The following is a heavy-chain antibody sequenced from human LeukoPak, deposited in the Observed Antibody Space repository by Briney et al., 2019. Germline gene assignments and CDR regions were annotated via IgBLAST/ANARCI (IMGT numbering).Heavy chain of an antibody. CDR2: ISGSGGST. V-gene: IGHV3-23*01. Sequence: GGSLRLSCAASGFTFSSYAMSWVRQAPGKGLEWVSAISGSGGSTYYADSVKGRFTISRDNAKNSLYLQMNSLRAEDTAVYYCARDPLSSSWFDYWGQGTLVTVSS. CDR3: ARDPLSSSWFDY. CDR1: GFTFSSYA. J-gene: IGHJ4*02. D-gene: IGHD6-13*01.